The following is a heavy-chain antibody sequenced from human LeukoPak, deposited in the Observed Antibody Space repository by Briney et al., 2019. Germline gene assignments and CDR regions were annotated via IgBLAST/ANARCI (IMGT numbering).Heavy chain of an antibody. CDR1: GFTFSSYW. D-gene: IGHD2-2*02. J-gene: IGHJ3*02. V-gene: IGHV3-23*01. Sequence: GGSLRLSCAASGFTFSSYWMSWVRQAPGKGLEWVSAISGSGGSTYYADSVKGRFTISRDNSKNTLYLQMNSLRAEDTAVYYCAKSRLAISCNSTSCYRWDAFDIWGQGTMVSV. CDR2: ISGSGGST. CDR3: AKSRLAISCNSTSCYRWDAFDI.